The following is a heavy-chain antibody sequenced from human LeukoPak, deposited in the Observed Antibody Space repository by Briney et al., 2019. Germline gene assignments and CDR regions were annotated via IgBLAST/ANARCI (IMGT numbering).Heavy chain of an antibody. V-gene: IGHV1-69*04. D-gene: IGHD5-24*01. CDR1: GGTFSSYA. J-gene: IGHJ6*02. CDR2: IIPILGIA. Sequence: GSSVKVSCKASGGTFSSYAISWVRQAPGQGLEWMGRIIPILGIANYAQKFQGRVTITADKSTSTAYMELSSLRSEDTAVYYCARSGRDGYNLDYYYSGMDVWGQGTTVTVSS. CDR3: ARSGRDGYNLDYYYSGMDV.